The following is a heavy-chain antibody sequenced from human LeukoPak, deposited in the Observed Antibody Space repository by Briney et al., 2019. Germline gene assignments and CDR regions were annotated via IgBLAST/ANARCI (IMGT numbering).Heavy chain of an antibody. CDR3: ARNPASNYYDSSDAFDI. Sequence: PGGSLRLSCAASGFTFNSYSMNWVRQAPGKGLEWVSSISSSSSYIYYADSVKGRFTISRDNAKNSLYLQMNSLRAEDTAVYYCARNPASNYYDSSDAFDIWGQGTMVTVSS. V-gene: IGHV3-21*01. CDR2: ISSSSSYI. D-gene: IGHD3-22*01. CDR1: GFTFNSYS. J-gene: IGHJ3*02.